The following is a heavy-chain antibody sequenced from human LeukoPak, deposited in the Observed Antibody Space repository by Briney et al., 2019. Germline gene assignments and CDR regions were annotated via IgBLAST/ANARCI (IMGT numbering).Heavy chain of an antibody. CDR1: GFIFSSYG. D-gene: IGHD2-15*01. J-gene: IGHJ4*02. CDR3: ARSGGGTYFDY. CDR2: IWSDGSNK. Sequence: PGGSLRLSCTVSGFIFSSYGMHWVRQAPGKGLEWVAVIWSDGSNKDYVGSVKGRSTISRDDSKNTLYLQMNSLRVEDTAVYYCARSGGGTYFDYWGRGTLVTVSS. V-gene: IGHV3-33*01.